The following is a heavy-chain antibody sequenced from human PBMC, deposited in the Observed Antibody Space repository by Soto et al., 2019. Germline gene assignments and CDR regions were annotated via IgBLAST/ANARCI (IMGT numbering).Heavy chain of an antibody. J-gene: IGHJ4*02. Sequence: QVQLQESGPGLVKPSQTLSLTCTVSGGSVSSGDYYWSWIRQPPGKGLEYIGYIYSSGSTYYNPSLKSRVTISVDTSKNLFALKLSSVTAADTAVYYCARTAGYVYQLLFYYWGQGNLVNGSS. V-gene: IGHV4-30-4*01. CDR2: IYSSGST. CDR1: GGSVSSGDYY. CDR3: ARTAGYVYQLLFYY. D-gene: IGHD2-2*01.